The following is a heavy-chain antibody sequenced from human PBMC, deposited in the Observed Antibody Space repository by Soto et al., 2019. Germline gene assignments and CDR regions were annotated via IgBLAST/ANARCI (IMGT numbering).Heavy chain of an antibody. CDR2: INGGGDST. D-gene: IGHD1-1*01. J-gene: IGHJ4*02. Sequence: SLRLSCAASVFTFSSYAMSWVRQAPGKGLEWVSGINGGGDSTYFADSVRGRFTISRDNSKNTLFLQMNSLRAEDTAVYYCARGWTFDLWGQGTLVTVYS. CDR3: ARGWTFDL. V-gene: IGHV3-23*01. CDR1: VFTFSSYA.